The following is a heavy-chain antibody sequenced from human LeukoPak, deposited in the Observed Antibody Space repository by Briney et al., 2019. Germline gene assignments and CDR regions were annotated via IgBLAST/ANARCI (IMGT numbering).Heavy chain of an antibody. V-gene: IGHV3-74*01. D-gene: IGHD2-2*01. Sequence: GGSLRLSCAAYGFTFSTYWMHWVRQAPGKGLVWVSRVSADGRSTTYADSVKGRFTISRDNAKNTLYLQLNSLRAEDTAIYYCARGPISSNPGTWGQGTLVTVSS. CDR3: ARGPISSNPGT. CDR1: GFTFSTYW. J-gene: IGHJ5*02. CDR2: VSADGRST.